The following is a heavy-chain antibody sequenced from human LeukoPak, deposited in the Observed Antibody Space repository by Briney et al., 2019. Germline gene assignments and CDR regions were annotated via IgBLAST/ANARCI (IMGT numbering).Heavy chain of an antibody. CDR1: GGSISSGDYY. J-gene: IGHJ4*02. D-gene: IGHD5-24*01. Sequence: SETLSLTCTVSGGSISSGDYYWSWIRQPPGKGLEWIGYIYYSGTTNYNPSLKSRVTISVDTSKNQFSLKMSSVTAADTAVYYCARDRDGGSFVDYWGQGTLVTVSS. CDR2: IYYSGTT. V-gene: IGHV4-61*08. CDR3: ARDRDGGSFVDY.